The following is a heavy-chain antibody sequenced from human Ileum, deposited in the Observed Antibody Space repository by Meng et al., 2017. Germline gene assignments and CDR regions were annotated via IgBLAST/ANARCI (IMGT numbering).Heavy chain of an antibody. CDR3: ARDVVPTVTYYYNWFDP. Sequence: VQLQESGPGLVKPPGPLSLTCTVSGGSISSYYWSWIRQPAGKGLEWIGRINTSGSTNYNPSLKSRVTMSVDTSKNQFSLKLSSVTAADTAVYYCARDVVPTVTYYYNWFDPWGQGTLVTVSS. CDR1: GGSISSYY. D-gene: IGHD4-17*01. V-gene: IGHV4-4*07. CDR2: INTSGST. J-gene: IGHJ5*02.